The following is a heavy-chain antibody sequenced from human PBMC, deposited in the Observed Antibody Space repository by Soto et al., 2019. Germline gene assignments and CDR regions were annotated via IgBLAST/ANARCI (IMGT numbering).Heavy chain of an antibody. Sequence: SETLTLTCSVSGGSISGSYWSWIRQSPGKGLKWLGYVYYTGSTNYSPSLRSRVSISVDTSKNEFSLRLSSVTTAATAVYFCARSVAVAGAHIDYWGQGTQVTVSS. V-gene: IGHV4-59*01. CDR3: ARSVAVAGAHIDY. J-gene: IGHJ4*02. D-gene: IGHD6-19*01. CDR1: GGSISGSY. CDR2: VYYTGST.